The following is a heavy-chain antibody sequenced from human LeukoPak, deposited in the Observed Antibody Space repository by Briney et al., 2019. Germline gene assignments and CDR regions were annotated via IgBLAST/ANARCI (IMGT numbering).Heavy chain of an antibody. CDR2: ISGSGGST. J-gene: IGHJ4*02. D-gene: IGHD6-19*01. Sequence: PGGSLRLSCAASGFTFSSYAMSWVRQAPGKGLEWVSAISGSGGSTYYADSVKGRFTISRDNSKNTLYLQMNSLRAEDTAVYYCAKDRGSGWCLSLDYWRQGTLVTVSS. CDR3: AKDRGSGWCLSLDY. V-gene: IGHV3-23*01. CDR1: GFTFSSYA.